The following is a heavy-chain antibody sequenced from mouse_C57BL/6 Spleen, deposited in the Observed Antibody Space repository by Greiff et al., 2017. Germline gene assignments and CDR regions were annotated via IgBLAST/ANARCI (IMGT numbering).Heavy chain of an antibody. J-gene: IGHJ4*01. CDR2: IRNKANNHAT. CDR1: GFTFSDAW. V-gene: IGHV6-6*01. Sequence: DVMLVESGGGLVQPGGSMKLSCAASGFTFSDAWMDWVRQSPEKGLEWVAEIRNKANNHATYYAESVKGRFTISRDDSKSSVYLQMNSLRAEDTGIYYCTRQLRLRGGYAMDYWGQGTSVTVSS. D-gene: IGHD3-2*02. CDR3: TRQLRLRGGYAMDY.